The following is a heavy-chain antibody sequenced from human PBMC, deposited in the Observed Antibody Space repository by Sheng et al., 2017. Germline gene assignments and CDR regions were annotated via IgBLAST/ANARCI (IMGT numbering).Heavy chain of an antibody. Sequence: QVQLQESGPGLVKPSETLSLTCTVSGGSISSYYWSWIRQPPGKGLEWIGYIYYSGSSTYNPSLKSRVTISVDTSKNQFSLELSSVTAADTAVYYCAREYYYGSGSYGWLDPVGPREPWSPSP. CDR2: IYYSGSS. CDR3: AREYYYGSGSYGWLDP. J-gene: IGHJ5*02. V-gene: IGHV4-59*01. D-gene: IGHD3-10*01. CDR1: GGSISSYY.